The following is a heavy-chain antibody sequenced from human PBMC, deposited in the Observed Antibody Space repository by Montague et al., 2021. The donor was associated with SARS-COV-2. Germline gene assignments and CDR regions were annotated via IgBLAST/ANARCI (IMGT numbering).Heavy chain of an antibody. CDR2: IYASGST. J-gene: IGHJ4*02. CDR1: GVSITSYY. CDR3: VRDGGNWYYFDY. Sequence: SETLSLTCSISGVSITSYYWSWVRMPAGKGLEWIGHIYASGSTNYNPSLKGRVRLSIDNHKTQFSLNLEPLTAADTAVYYCVRDGGNWYYFDYWGQGALVTVSS. V-gene: IGHV4-4*07. D-gene: IGHD3-16*01.